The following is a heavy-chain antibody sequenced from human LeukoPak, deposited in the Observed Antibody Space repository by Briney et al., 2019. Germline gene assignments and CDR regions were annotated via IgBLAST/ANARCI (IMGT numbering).Heavy chain of an antibody. D-gene: IGHD2-2*01. CDR2: IYYSGRT. CDR3: ARSRRGGPAAMFDP. J-gene: IGHJ5*02. Sequence: SETLSLTCTVSGDSISSYYWTWIRQPPGKGLEWIGYIYYSGRTNYNPSLKSRVTISADTSKNHFSLKVNSVTAADTAVYYCARSRRGGPAAMFDPWGQGTLVTVSS. V-gene: IGHV4-59*01. CDR1: GDSISSYY.